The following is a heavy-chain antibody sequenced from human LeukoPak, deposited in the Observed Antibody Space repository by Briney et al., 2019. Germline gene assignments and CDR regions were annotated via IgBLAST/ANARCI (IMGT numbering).Heavy chain of an antibody. V-gene: IGHV4-34*01. CDR1: GGSFSGYY. CDR3: ARGRYSPYFDY. J-gene: IGHJ4*02. D-gene: IGHD5-12*01. Sequence: SETLSLTCAFYGGSFSGYYWSWIRQPPGKGLEWIGEINHSGSTNYNPSLKSRVTISVDTSKNQFSLKLSSVTAADTAVYYCARGRYSPYFDYWGQGTLVTVSS. CDR2: INHSGST.